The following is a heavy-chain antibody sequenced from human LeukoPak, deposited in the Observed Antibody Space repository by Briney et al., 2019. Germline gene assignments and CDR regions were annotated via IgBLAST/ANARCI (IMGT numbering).Heavy chain of an antibody. D-gene: IGHD2-2*01. CDR3: ASSSFRAKGYCSSTSCRGSAFDI. J-gene: IGHJ3*02. V-gene: IGHV5-51*01. CDR1: GYSFTSYW. Sequence: GESLKISCKGSGYSFTSYWIGWVRQMPGKGLEWMGIIYPGDSDTRYSPSFQGQVTISADKSISTAYLQWSSLKASDTAMYYCASSSFRAKGYCSSTSCRGSAFDIWGQGTMVTVSS. CDR2: IYPGDSDT.